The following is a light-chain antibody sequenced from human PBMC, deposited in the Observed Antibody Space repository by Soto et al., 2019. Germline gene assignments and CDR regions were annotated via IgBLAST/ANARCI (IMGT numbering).Light chain of an antibody. CDR3: QQYNDWPPIT. V-gene: IGKV3-15*01. J-gene: IGKJ5*01. CDR1: QSLRSN. Sequence: EIVMTQSPATLSVSPGERATLSCRASQSLRSNLAWYQQKXXXAPRLLIYGASTRATGIPARFXXXXXXXXXXXTISSLQSEDFAVYYCQQYNDWPPITFGQGTRLEIK. CDR2: GAS.